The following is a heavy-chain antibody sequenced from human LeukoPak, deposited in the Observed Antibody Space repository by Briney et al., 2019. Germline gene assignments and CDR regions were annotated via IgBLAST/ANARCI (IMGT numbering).Heavy chain of an antibody. CDR1: GFTFSSYA. CDR2: ISGGGVST. Sequence: GGSLRLSCEASGFTFSSYAMAWVHQAPGKGLEWLSAISGGGVSTYYADSVKGRFTISRDNSKNTLFLQMSSLRAEDSAVYYCAKGYCCSTTCYPYYYMDVWGKGTTVTVSS. V-gene: IGHV3-23*01. CDR3: AKGYCCSTTCYPYYYMDV. J-gene: IGHJ6*03. D-gene: IGHD2-2*01.